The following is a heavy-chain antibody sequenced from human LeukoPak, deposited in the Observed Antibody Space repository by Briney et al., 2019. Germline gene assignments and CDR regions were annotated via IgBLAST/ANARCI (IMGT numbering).Heavy chain of an antibody. CDR3: SRDSYTVVTPGSWLDP. Sequence: SQTLSLTCTVSGGSISSGDNSWSWIRQPPGKDLEWIGYIFYTGNTYYNPSLKSRVIISVDTSKNQFSLKLSSVTAADTAVYYCSRDSYTVVTPGSWLDPWGPGALVTVSS. D-gene: IGHD4-23*01. J-gene: IGHJ5*02. CDR2: IFYTGNT. CDR1: GGSISSGDNS. V-gene: IGHV4-30-4*01.